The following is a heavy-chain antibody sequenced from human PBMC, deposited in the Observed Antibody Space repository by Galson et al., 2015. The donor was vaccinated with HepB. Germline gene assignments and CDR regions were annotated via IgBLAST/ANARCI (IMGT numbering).Heavy chain of an antibody. CDR3: SKERLRLTGYDYFDS. CDR1: GFTFSDYA. Sequence: SLRLSCAASGFTFSDYAMHWVRQAPGKGLEWLTVISYDDGINRYYADSVQGRFSISRDNSENTLFLHMSGLRHEDTAVYYCSKERLRLTGYDYFDSWGRGTLVTVSS. J-gene: IGHJ4*01. D-gene: IGHD3-9*01. CDR2: ISYDDGINR. V-gene: IGHV3-30-3*01.